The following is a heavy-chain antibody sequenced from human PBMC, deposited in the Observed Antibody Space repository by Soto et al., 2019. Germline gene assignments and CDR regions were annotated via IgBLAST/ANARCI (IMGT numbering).Heavy chain of an antibody. CDR3: ARDFRRGDWFDP. CDR1: GGAIDRGGYY. D-gene: IGHD3-10*01. Sequence: SETLSLTCKVSGGAIDRGGYYWCWIRQHPGKGLEWIGHIYYTGSAYYKPSLKSRVSMSIDTSKNQFSLKLSSVTAADTAVYYCARDFRRGDWFDPWGQGTLVTVSS. CDR2: IYYTGSA. V-gene: IGHV4-31*03. J-gene: IGHJ5*02.